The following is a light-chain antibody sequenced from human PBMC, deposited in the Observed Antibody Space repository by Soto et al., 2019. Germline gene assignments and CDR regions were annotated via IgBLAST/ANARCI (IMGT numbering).Light chain of an antibody. CDR2: WAS. CDR1: QSVLYSSINKNY. V-gene: IGKV4-1*01. CDR3: QQYFSAPFT. J-gene: IGKJ3*01. Sequence: DIVMTQSPDSLAVSLGERATINCKSSQSVLYSSINKNYLAWYQQKPGQPPRLPIYWASGRESGVPDRFSGSGSGTDFTLTISSLQAEDVAVYYCQQYFSAPFTFGPGTKVDIK.